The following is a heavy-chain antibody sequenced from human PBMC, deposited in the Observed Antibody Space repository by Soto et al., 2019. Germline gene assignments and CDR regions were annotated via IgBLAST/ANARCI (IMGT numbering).Heavy chain of an antibody. CDR2: IYYTCNR. CDR1: FYSIDSGYY. D-gene: IGHD1-20*01. V-gene: IGHV4-38-2*02. J-gene: IGHJ5*01. CDR3: GRVAITYGPDKT. Sequence: VHLQESGPGLVKSSETLFLTCSVSFYSIDSGYYWGWIRQPPGKGLEWLASIYYTCNRYYNSSLKSRVRISVDTSKNQFSLTLTSLTSSDPSVYYCGRVAITYGPDKTWGHGTLVTVSS.